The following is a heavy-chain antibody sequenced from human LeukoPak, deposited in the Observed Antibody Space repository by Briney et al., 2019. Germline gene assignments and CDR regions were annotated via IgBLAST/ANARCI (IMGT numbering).Heavy chain of an antibody. D-gene: IGHD6-13*01. CDR2: ISSSGSTI. Sequence: GGSLRLSCAASGFTFSSYAMSWVRQAPGKGLEWVSYISSSGSTIYYADSVKGRFTISRDNAKNSLYLQMNSLRAEDTAVYYCFSLIAAAGWVFDYWGQGTLVTVSS. CDR1: GFTFSSYA. V-gene: IGHV3-48*03. J-gene: IGHJ4*02. CDR3: FSLIAAAGWVFDY.